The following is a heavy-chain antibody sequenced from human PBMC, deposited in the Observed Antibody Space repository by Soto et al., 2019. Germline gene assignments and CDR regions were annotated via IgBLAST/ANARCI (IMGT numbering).Heavy chain of an antibody. CDR3: ARDQGTAVVTLDY. Sequence: QVQLVQSGAEVKKPGSSVKVSCKASGGTFSTYAISWVRQAPGQGLEWMGRIIPIFGITHYAQKFQGRVTINADESTSTAYMELSSLRSDDTAVYSCARDQGTAVVTLDYWGQGTLVTVSS. J-gene: IGHJ4*02. V-gene: IGHV1-69*15. CDR1: GGTFSTYA. D-gene: IGHD2-21*02. CDR2: IIPIFGIT.